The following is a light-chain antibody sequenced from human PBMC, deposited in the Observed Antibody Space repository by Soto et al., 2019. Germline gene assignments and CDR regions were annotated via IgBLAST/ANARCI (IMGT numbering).Light chain of an antibody. CDR1: QDISNY. Sequence: QMYPSPASLSISVGDRVTSTCQASQDISNYLNWCQQKPGKAPKLLIYDASNLETGVPSRFRGSGSGTDFTFTISRLQPEDIATYYCQQYENLPTFGQGTRLENK. CDR2: DAS. CDR3: QQYENLPT. V-gene: IGKV1-33*01. J-gene: IGKJ5*01.